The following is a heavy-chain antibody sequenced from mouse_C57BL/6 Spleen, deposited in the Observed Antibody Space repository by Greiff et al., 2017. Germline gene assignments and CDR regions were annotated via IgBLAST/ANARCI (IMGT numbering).Heavy chain of an antibody. CDR2: IDPNSGGT. V-gene: IGHV1-72*01. CDR3: ARRNDYEYAMDY. CDR1: GYTFTSYW. J-gene: IGHJ4*01. Sequence: QVQLQQPGAELVKPGASLKLSCKASGYTFTSYWMHWVHQTPGRGLAWIGRIDPNSGGTKNNEKSKSKATLTVDKPSSTAYMQLRSLTSEDSAVCYCARRNDYEYAMDYWGQGTSVTVSS. D-gene: IGHD2-4*01.